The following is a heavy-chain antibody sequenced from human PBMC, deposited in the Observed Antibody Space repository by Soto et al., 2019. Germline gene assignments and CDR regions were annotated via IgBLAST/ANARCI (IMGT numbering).Heavy chain of an antibody. CDR1: GFTFSSYG. D-gene: IGHD2-15*01. CDR2: ISYDGSNK. CDR3: AKDQQGVVVVAAEFDY. V-gene: IGHV3-30*18. Sequence: GGSLRLSCAASGFTFSSYGMHWVRQAPGKGLEWVAVISYDGSNKYYADSVKGRFTISRDNSKNTLYLQMNSLRAEDTAVYYCAKDQQGVVVVAAEFDYWGQGTLVTVSS. J-gene: IGHJ4*02.